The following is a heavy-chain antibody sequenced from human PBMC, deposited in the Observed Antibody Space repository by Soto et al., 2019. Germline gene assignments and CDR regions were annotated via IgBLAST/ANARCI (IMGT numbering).Heavy chain of an antibody. CDR2: ISGRGGSK. CDR1: GFTFSSYA. V-gene: IGHV3-23*01. CDR3: AKGPLYGDYVSG. Sequence: EVQLLESGGGLVQPGGSLRLSCAASGFTFSSYAMSWVRQAPGKGLEWVSGISGRGGSKYYADSVKGRFTISRDNSKNTLYLQMNSLRAEDTAVYYCAKGPLYGDYVSGWGQGTLVTVSS. J-gene: IGHJ4*02. D-gene: IGHD4-17*01.